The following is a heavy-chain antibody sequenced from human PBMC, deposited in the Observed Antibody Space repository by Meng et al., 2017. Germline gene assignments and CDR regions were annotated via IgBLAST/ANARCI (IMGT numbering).Heavy chain of an antibody. J-gene: IGHJ4*02. CDR2: TIPIFGTA. CDR1: GVTLSSYA. CDR3: ASPKIGRRGSLDY. Sequence: QVHVVQSGGEMKEPGSSVMVACKASGVTLSSYAISWVRQATGQGLEWMGGTIPIFGTANYAQKFQGRVTITADESTSTAYMELSSLRSEDTAVYYCASPKIGRRGSLDYWGQGTLVTVSS. D-gene: IGHD3-16*01. V-gene: IGHV1-69*01.